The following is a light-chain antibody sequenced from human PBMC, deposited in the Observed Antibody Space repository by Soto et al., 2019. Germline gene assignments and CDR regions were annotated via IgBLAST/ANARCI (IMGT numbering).Light chain of an antibody. Sequence: QSVLTQPASVSGSPGQSIAISCTGTSSDVGGYNYVSWYQQLPGKAPKLLISEVSNRPSGVSHRFSGSNSGNTASLTVSGLQAEGEADYYCSSYRTGGPFVFGTGTKVTVL. CDR2: EVS. CDR1: SSDVGGYNY. CDR3: SSYRTGGPFV. J-gene: IGLJ1*01. V-gene: IGLV2-14*01.